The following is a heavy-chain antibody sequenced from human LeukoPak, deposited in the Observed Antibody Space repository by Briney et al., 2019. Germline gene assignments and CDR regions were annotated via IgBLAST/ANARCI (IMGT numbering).Heavy chain of an antibody. CDR3: ARGDYELHYYYGMDV. CDR1: GYTFTGYY. CDR2: INPNSGGT. Sequence: ASVTVSCKASGYTFTGYYMHWVRQAPGQGLEWMGWINPNSGGTNYAQKFQGRVTMTRDTSISTAYMELSRLRSDDTAVYYCARGDYELHYYYGMDVWGQGTTVTVSS. V-gene: IGHV1-2*02. D-gene: IGHD3-16*01. J-gene: IGHJ6*02.